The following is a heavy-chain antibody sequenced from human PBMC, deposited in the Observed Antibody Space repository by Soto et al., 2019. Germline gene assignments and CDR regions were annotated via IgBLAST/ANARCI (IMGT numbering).Heavy chain of an antibody. CDR2: LYDVDGS. J-gene: IGHJ3*01. V-gene: IGHV3-53*01. CDR1: GLTISGEKY. Sequence: PGGSLRLSCAAFGLTISGEKYVAWVRQAPGKGLEWVSGLYDVDGSFYADSARGRFTTSSDSSKTTVYLQMNDLRPDDTAVYYCATWHEREHAYDVWGQGTTVTVSS. CDR3: ATWHEREHAYDV. D-gene: IGHD1-1*01.